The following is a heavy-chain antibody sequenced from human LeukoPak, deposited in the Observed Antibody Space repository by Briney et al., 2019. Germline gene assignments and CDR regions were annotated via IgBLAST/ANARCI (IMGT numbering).Heavy chain of an antibody. CDR2: IYYIGST. D-gene: IGHD3-16*02. V-gene: IGHV4-59*01. Sequence: SETLSLTCTVSGASISGYYWSWIRRPPGKGLEWSGYIYYIGSTNYNPSLKSRVTLSVDTSKNQFSLKLSSVTAADTAMYYCARERVIGAGDYFDYWGQGTLVTVSS. CDR3: ARERVIGAGDYFDY. CDR1: GASISGYY. J-gene: IGHJ4*02.